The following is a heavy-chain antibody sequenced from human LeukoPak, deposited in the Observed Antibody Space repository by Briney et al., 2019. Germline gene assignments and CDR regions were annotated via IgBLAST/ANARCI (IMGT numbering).Heavy chain of an antibody. CDR1: GFTFSSYW. J-gene: IGHJ6*02. CDR3: ARENYGDYHYYYYYGMDV. CDR2: INSDGSST. D-gene: IGHD4-17*01. Sequence: GGSLRLSCAASGFTFSSYWMHWVRQAPGKGLVWVSRINSDGSSTSYADSVKGRFTISRDNAKNTLYLQMNSLRAEDTAVYYCARENYGDYHYYYYYGMDVWAKGPRSPSP. V-gene: IGHV3-74*01.